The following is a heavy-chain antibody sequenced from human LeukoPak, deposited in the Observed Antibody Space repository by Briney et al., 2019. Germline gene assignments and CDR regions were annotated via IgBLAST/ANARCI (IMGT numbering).Heavy chain of an antibody. Sequence: PSQTLSLTCTVSGGSISSGSYYWSWIRQPAGKGLEWIGRIYTSGSTNYNPSLKSRVTISVDTSKNQFSLKLSSVTAADTAVYYCARDRGSYRIWGQGTMVTVSS. CDR2: IYTSGST. CDR1: GGSISSGSYY. V-gene: IGHV4-61*02. D-gene: IGHD1-26*01. J-gene: IGHJ3*02. CDR3: ARDRGSYRI.